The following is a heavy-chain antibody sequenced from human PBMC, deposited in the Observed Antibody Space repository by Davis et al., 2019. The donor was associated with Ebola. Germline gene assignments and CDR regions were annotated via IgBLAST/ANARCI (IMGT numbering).Heavy chain of an antibody. CDR3: ARPRYITGTFDY. Sequence: MPSETLSLTCSVSGGSVGSDYWSWIRQSPGKGLEWIAFISNGGRTIYNPSLRGRVTISVDTSKNQFSLKLRSVTAADTAVYYCARPRYITGTFDYWGQGTLVTVSS. J-gene: IGHJ4*02. CDR1: GGSVGSDY. CDR2: ISNGGRT. V-gene: IGHV4-4*08. D-gene: IGHD1-20*01.